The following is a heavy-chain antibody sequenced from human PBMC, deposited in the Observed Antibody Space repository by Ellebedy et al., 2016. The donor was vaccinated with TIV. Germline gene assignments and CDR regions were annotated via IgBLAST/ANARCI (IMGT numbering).Heavy chain of an antibody. D-gene: IGHD6-6*01. J-gene: IGHJ4*02. V-gene: IGHV3-7*01. CDR1: GFTFSRFW. CDR3: AKLGASGDY. CDR2: IKLDGSEE. Sequence: PGGSLRLSCAASGFTFSRFWMTWVRQAPGKGLEWVANIKLDGSEEYYIDSVKGRFTISRDNAKNSLYLQMTSLRAEDTAVYYCAKLGASGDYWGLGTLVTVSS.